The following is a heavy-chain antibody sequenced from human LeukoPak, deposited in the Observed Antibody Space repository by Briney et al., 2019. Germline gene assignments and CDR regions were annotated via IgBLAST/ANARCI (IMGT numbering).Heavy chain of an antibody. D-gene: IGHD1-26*01. J-gene: IGHJ4*02. CDR1: GFTFSSYS. CDR3: ARQYSGSSFDY. Sequence: TGGSLRLSCAASGFTFSSYSMNWVRQAPGKGLEWVSYISSSSSTIYYADSVKGRFAISRDNAKNSLYLQMNSLRAEDTAVYYCARQYSGSSFDYWGQGTLVTVSS. CDR2: ISSSSSTI. V-gene: IGHV3-48*04.